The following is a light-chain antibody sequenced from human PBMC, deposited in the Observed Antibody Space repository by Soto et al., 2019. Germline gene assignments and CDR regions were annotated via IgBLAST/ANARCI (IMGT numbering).Light chain of an antibody. CDR2: GAS. V-gene: IGKV3-20*01. Sequence: EIVLTQSPGTLSLSPGERATLSCRGSQSVSRSYLAWYQQKPGQAPRVLIYGASSRATGIPDRFSGSGSGTDFTLNISRLEPEDFAVYYCQQYGSSPLTFGGGTKVDIK. CDR3: QQYGSSPLT. CDR1: QSVSRSY. J-gene: IGKJ4*01.